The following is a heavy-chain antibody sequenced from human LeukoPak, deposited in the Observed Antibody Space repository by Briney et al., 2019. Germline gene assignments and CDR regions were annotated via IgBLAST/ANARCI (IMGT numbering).Heavy chain of an antibody. V-gene: IGHV3-11*04. Sequence: GGSLRLSCAASGFTFSDYYMSWIRQAPGKGLEWVSYISSSGSTIYYADSVKGRFTISRDTAKNSPYLQMNSLRAEDTAVYYFARANDDGFDPWSQGTLVTVSS. CDR3: ARANDDGFDP. J-gene: IGHJ5*02. CDR1: GFTFSDYY. D-gene: IGHD2-8*01. CDR2: ISSSGSTI.